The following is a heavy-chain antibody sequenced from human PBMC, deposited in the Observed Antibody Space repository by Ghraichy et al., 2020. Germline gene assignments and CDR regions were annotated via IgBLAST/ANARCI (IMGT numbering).Heavy chain of an antibody. V-gene: IGHV4-34*01. CDR1: GGSFSGYY. D-gene: IGHD3-22*01. J-gene: IGHJ6*02. Sequence: SETLSLTCAVYGGSFSGYYWSWIRQPPWKGLEWIGEINHSGSTNYNPSLKSRVTISVDTSKNQFSLKLSSLTAADTAVYYCARGDYYDSSGYYYGSGYYYGMDVWGQGTTVTVSS. CDR2: INHSGST. CDR3: ARGDYYDSSGYYYGSGYYYGMDV.